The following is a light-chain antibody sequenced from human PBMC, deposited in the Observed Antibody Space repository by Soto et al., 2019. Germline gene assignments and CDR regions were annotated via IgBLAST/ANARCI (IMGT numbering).Light chain of an antibody. CDR2: GAS. CDR3: QQYNKWPQVG. Sequence: EIVMTQSPATLSVSPGERATLSCRASQSVSSNLAWHQQKPGQAPRLLIYGASTRATGIPARFSGSGSGTEFTLTISSLQSEDFAVYYCQQYNKWPQVGFGQGTKVDI. V-gene: IGKV3-15*01. CDR1: QSVSSN. J-gene: IGKJ2*03.